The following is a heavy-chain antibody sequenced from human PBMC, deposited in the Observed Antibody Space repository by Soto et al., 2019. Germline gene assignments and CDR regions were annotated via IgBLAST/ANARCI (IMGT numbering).Heavy chain of an antibody. Sequence: SETLSLTCTVSGGSISSYYLSWIRQPPGKGLEWIGYFYYSGSTNYNPSLKSRVSISIDTSKNQFSLNLSSVTAADTAVYYCARNINRNFHFDYWGQGTLVPVSS. CDR1: GGSISSYY. V-gene: IGHV4-59*12. CDR2: FYYSGST. CDR3: ARNINRNFHFDY. J-gene: IGHJ4*02.